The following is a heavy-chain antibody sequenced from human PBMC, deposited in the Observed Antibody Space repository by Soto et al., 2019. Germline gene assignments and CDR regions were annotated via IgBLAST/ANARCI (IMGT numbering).Heavy chain of an antibody. CDR3: ARGGCSGGSCYPRPDDAFDI. CDR1: GGSISSGGYY. Sequence: SETLSLTCTVSGGSISSGGYYWSWIRQHPGKGLEWIGYIYYSGSTYYNPSLKSRVTISVDTSKNQFSLKLSSVTAADTAVYYCARGGCSGGSCYPRPDDAFDIWGQGTMVTVSS. J-gene: IGHJ3*02. V-gene: IGHV4-31*03. CDR2: IYYSGST. D-gene: IGHD2-15*01.